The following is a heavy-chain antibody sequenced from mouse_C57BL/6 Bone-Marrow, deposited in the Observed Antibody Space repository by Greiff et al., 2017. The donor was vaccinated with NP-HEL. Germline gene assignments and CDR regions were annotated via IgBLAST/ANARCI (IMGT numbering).Heavy chain of an antibody. CDR1: GYTFTSYW. V-gene: IGHV1-64*01. CDR2: IHPNSGST. CDR3: ARSLLLRYPAWFAY. Sequence: QVQLQQPGAELVKPGASVKLSCKASGYTFTSYWMHWVKQRPGQGLEWIGMIHPNSGSTNYNEKFKSKATLTVDKSSSTAYMQLSSLTSEDSAVYYCARSLLLRYPAWFAYWGQGTLVTVSA. J-gene: IGHJ3*01. D-gene: IGHD1-1*01.